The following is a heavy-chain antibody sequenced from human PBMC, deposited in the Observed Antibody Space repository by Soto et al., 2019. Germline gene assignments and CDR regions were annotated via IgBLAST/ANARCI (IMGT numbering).Heavy chain of an antibody. D-gene: IGHD1-26*01. Sequence: EVQLVEAGGGLIQPGGSLRLSCAASGFTVSNNYMSWVRQAPGRGLEWVSLIYSAGSTYYTDSVKGRFTVSRDSSQNTVYLQMNRLRAEDTAVNDCAAYSALDYWGQGALVTVSS. V-gene: IGHV3-53*01. CDR1: GFTVSNNY. CDR3: AAYSALDY. J-gene: IGHJ4*02. CDR2: IYSAGST.